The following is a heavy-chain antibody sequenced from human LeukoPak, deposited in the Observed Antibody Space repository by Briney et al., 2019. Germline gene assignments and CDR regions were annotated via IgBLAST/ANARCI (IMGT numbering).Heavy chain of an antibody. V-gene: IGHV4-34*01. CDR2: INHSGST. J-gene: IGHJ6*02. CDR3: ASRRGPGYCSGGSCYPDPHYGMDV. D-gene: IGHD2-15*01. Sequence: SETLSLTCAVYGGSFSGYYWSWIRQPPGKGLEWIGEINHSGSTNYNPSPKSRVTISVDTSKNQFSLKLSSVTAADTAVYYCASRRGPGYCSGGSCYPDPHYGMDVWGQGTTVTVSS. CDR1: GGSFSGYY.